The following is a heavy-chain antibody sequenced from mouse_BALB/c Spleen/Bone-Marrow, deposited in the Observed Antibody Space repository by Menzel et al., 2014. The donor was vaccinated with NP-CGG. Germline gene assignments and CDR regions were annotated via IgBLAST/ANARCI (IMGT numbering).Heavy chain of an antibody. CDR1: GFAFSSFG. CDR2: ISSGSNTI. Sequence: EVQLVESGGGVVQPGGSRKLSCAASGFAFSSFGMHWVRQAPEKGLEWVAYISSGSNTIYYADTVKGRFTISRDNPKNTLFLQMTSLRSEDTAMYYCARFGNYVTYCGQGTLVTVSA. V-gene: IGHV5-17*02. J-gene: IGHJ3*01. D-gene: IGHD2-1*01. CDR3: ARFGNYVTY.